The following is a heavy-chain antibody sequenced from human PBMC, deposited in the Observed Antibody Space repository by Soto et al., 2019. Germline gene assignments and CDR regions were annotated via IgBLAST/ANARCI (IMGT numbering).Heavy chain of an antibody. D-gene: IGHD3-3*01. J-gene: IGHJ5*02. CDR1: GFTFSSYA. CDR3: AKGPPSYDCWRQNWFDP. V-gene: IGHV3-23*01. CDR2: ISGSGGST. Sequence: EVQLLESGGGLVQPGGSLRLSCAASGFTFSSYAMSWVRQAPGKGLEWVSAISGSGGSTYYADSVKGRFTISRDNSKNALYLHINSLRAEDTAVYYCAKGPPSYDCWRQNWFDPWGQGTLVTVSS.